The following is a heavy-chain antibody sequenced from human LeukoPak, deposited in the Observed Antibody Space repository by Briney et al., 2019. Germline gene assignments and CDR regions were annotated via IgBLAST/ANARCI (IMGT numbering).Heavy chain of an antibody. CDR2: ISESGSGT. Sequence: GGSLRLSCAVSGLTFSRYAMSWVRQAPGKGLEWVSAISESGSGTYYADSVKGRFTISRDNSKDTLSLQMNSLRAEDTAVYYCAKDIAQGYTFGSIEQDYWGQGALVTVSS. D-gene: IGHD5-18*01. CDR1: GLTFSRYA. V-gene: IGHV3-23*01. CDR3: AKDIAQGYTFGSIEQDY. J-gene: IGHJ4*02.